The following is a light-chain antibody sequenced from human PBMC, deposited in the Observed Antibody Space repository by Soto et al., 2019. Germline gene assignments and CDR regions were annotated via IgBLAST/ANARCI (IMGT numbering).Light chain of an antibody. CDR3: QLYGSSPLYT. V-gene: IGKV3-20*01. CDR1: QSVSSSY. Sequence: EIVLTQSPGTLSLSPGERATLSCRASQSVSSSYLAGYQQKPGQAPRLLIYGASSRATGIPDRFSGSGSGTDFPLTITTLEPEDFAVYHCQLYGSSPLYTFGPGTTVDVK. J-gene: IGKJ3*01. CDR2: GAS.